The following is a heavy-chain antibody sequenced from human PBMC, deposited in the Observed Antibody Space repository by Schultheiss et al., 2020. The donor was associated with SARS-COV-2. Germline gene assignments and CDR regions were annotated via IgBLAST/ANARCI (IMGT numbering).Heavy chain of an antibody. Sequence: GESLKISCAASGFTFSSYAMSWVRQAPGKGLEWVSAISGSGGSTYYADSVKGRFTISRDNSKNTLYLQMNSLRAEDTAVYYCAKADIVVVPAAYFDYWGQGTLVTVLL. V-gene: IGHV3-23*01. D-gene: IGHD2-2*01. CDR1: GFTFSSYA. CDR3: AKADIVVVPAAYFDY. J-gene: IGHJ4*02. CDR2: ISGSGGST.